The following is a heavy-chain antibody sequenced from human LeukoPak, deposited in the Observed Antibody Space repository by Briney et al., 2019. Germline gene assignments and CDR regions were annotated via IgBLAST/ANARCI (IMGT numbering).Heavy chain of an antibody. CDR2: IYYSGST. CDR1: GGSMRSYY. J-gene: IGHJ4*02. V-gene: IGHV4-59*12. Sequence: SETLSLTCTVSGGSMRSYYWSWIRQPPGKGLEWIGYIYYSGSTNYNPSLESRITMSVDTPNNQFSLKLSSVTAADTAVYYCARGLGYCSGGCCSEFDYWGQGALVTVSS. D-gene: IGHD2-15*01. CDR3: ARGLGYCSGGCCSEFDY.